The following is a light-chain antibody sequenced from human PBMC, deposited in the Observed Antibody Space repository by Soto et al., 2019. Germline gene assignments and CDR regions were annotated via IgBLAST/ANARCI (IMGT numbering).Light chain of an antibody. V-gene: IGKV3-20*01. CDR2: GAS. CDR3: QQYGSSPPYT. Sequence: EIVLTQSPGTVSLSPGERATLSCRASQSINSTYLAWYHQKPGQAPRLLIYGASTRATGIPDRFSGSGSGTDFTLTISRLEPEDFAVYYCQQYGSSPPYTFGQGTKVDIK. CDR1: QSINSTY. J-gene: IGKJ2*01.